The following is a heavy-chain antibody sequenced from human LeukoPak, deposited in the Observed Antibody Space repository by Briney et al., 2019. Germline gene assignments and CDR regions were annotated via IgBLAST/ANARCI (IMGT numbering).Heavy chain of an antibody. V-gene: IGHV3-23*01. CDR1: GFIFSSYA. J-gene: IGHJ4*02. Sequence: PGGSLRLSCAASGFIFSSYAMSWVRQAPGKGLEWVSYGGSGGSTYYADSVKGRFTISRDNAKNSLYLQMNSLRAEDTAVYYCARGKDGYKRGYPLGFDYWGQGTLVTVSS. CDR2: GGSGGST. CDR3: ARGKDGYKRGYPLGFDY. D-gene: IGHD5-24*01.